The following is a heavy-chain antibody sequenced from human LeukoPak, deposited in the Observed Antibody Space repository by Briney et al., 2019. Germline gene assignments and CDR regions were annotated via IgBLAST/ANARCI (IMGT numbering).Heavy chain of an antibody. CDR1: GFIFSTYG. D-gene: IGHD3-16*01. CDR2: IRHDGSIK. V-gene: IGHV3-30*02. Sequence: GSLRLSCAASGFIFSTYGMYWVRQAPGKGLEWVAFIRHDGSIKNYADSVKGRSTISRDNSKNTLYLQMNSLRAEDTAVYYCAKDSLADIDYWGQGALVTVSS. CDR3: AKDSLADIDY. J-gene: IGHJ4*02.